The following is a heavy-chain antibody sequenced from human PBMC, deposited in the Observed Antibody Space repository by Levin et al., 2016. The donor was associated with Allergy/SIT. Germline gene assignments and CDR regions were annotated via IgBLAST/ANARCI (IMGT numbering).Heavy chain of an antibody. CDR3: ARQALGYCTNGVCYGRGGAFDI. V-gene: IGHV5-51*01. CDR2: IYPGDSDT. J-gene: IGHJ3*02. CDR1: GYSFTSYW. Sequence: GGSLRLSCKGSGYSFTSYWIGWVRQMPGKGLEWMGIIYPGDSDTRYSPSFQGQVTISADKSISTAYLQWSSLKASDTAMYYCARQALGYCTNGVCYGRGGAFDIWGQGTMVTVSS. D-gene: IGHD2-8*01.